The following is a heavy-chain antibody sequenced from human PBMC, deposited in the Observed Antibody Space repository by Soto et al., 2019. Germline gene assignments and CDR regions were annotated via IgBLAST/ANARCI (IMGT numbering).Heavy chain of an antibody. Sequence: SETLSLTCTVSGGSISSSSHYWGWIRQPPGKGLEWIGSIYYSGSTYYNPSLKSRVTISVDTSKNHFSLKLSSVTAADTAVYYCARHGTLLIDYWGQGTLVTAPQ. J-gene: IGHJ4*02. D-gene: IGHD1-26*01. CDR1: GGSISSSSHY. V-gene: IGHV4-39*01. CDR2: IYYSGST. CDR3: ARHGTLLIDY.